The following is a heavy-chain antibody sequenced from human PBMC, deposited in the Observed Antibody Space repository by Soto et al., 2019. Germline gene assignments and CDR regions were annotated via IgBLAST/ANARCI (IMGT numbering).Heavy chain of an antibody. V-gene: IGHV1-69*01. D-gene: IGHD3-22*01. J-gene: IGHJ4*02. CDR3: ARGWGNDSTDYYYAY. Sequence: QVQLVQSGAEVRKPGSSVRVSCKASGGSFNRHTISWVRQAPGQGLEWMGGIIPSFGTANHAQKFQGRVTIIADESTSTVYMEWSSLRTDDTAIYYCARGWGNDSTDYYYAYWGQGTLVIVSS. CDR1: GGSFNRHT. CDR2: IIPSFGTA.